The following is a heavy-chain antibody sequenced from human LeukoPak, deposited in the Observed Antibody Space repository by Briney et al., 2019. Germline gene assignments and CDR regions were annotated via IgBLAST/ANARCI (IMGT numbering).Heavy chain of an antibody. V-gene: IGHV1-3*01. CDR2: INAGNGNT. CDR3: ARLTVTYYYDSSGYYYFDY. CDR1: GYTFTSYA. D-gene: IGHD3-22*01. Sequence: GASVKVSCKASGYTFTSYAMHWVRQAPGQRLEWMGWINAGNGNTKYSQKFQGRVTMTRDTSTSTVYMELSSLRSEDTAVYYCARLTVTYYYDSSGYYYFDYWGQGTLVTVSS. J-gene: IGHJ4*02.